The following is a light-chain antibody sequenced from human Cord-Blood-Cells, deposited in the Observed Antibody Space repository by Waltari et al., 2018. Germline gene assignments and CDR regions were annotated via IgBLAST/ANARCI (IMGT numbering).Light chain of an antibody. CDR3: QAWDSSTDPPGDVV. J-gene: IGLJ2*01. CDR2: QDS. V-gene: IGLV3-1*01. CDR1: TLGDKY. Sequence: SYELTQPPSVSVSPGQTASITCSGDTLGDKYACWYQQKPGQSPVLVIYQDSKWPSGIPERFSGSNSGNTATLTISGTQAMDEADYYCQAWDSSTDPPGDVVFGGGTKLTVL.